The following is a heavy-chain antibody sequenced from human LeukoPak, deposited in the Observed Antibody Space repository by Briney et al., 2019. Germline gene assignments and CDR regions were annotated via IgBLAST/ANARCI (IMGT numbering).Heavy chain of an antibody. CDR1: GFTFSSYW. J-gene: IGHJ6*02. D-gene: IGHD1-1*01. Sequence: AGSLRLSCAASGFTFSSYWMSWVRQAPGKGLEWVADIKQDGSEKYYVDSVKGRFTISRDNAKNSLYLQMNSLRAEDTAVYYCARDSLYLNWNYHYGMDVWGQGTTVTVSS. V-gene: IGHV3-7*01. CDR3: ARDSLYLNWNYHYGMDV. CDR2: IKQDGSEK.